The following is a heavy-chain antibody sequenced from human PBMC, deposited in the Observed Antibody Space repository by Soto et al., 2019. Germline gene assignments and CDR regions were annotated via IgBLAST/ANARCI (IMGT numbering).Heavy chain of an antibody. D-gene: IGHD3-16*01. CDR3: VRDGDVNTGFGKDY. Sequence: PGGSLRLSCAASGFTFSNYGMHWVRQAPGKGLEWVAFIWYDGGNKYYAESVKGRFTISRDNSKNTLYLQMNSLRAEDTAVYYCVRDGDVNTGFGKDYWGQGTLVTVSS. V-gene: IGHV3-33*01. CDR1: GFTFSNYG. J-gene: IGHJ4*02. CDR2: IWYDGGNK.